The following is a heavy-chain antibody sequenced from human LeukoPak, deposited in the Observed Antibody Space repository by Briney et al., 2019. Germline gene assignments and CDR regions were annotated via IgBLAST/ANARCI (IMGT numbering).Heavy chain of an antibody. D-gene: IGHD6-19*01. J-gene: IGHJ5*02. V-gene: IGHV4-59*08. CDR3: ARQLIAVAGTGWFDP. CDR2: IYYSGST. Sequence: SETLSLTCTVSGGSLSSYYWSWIRQPPGKGLEWIGYIYYSGSTNYNPSLKSRVTISVDTSKNQFSLKLRSVTAADTAVYYCARQLIAVAGTGWFDPWGQGTLVTVSS. CDR1: GGSLSSYY.